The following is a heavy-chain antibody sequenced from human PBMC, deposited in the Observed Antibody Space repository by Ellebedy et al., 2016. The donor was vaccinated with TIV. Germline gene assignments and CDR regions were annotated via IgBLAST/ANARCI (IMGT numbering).Heavy chain of an antibody. D-gene: IGHD1-20*01. V-gene: IGHV1-69*06. CDR1: GGTFSSYA. Sequence: SVKVSXXASGGTFSSYAISWVRQAPGQGLEWMGGIIPIFGTANYAQKFQGRVTITADKSTSTAYMELSSLRSEDTAVYYCARAHNWNPPGYWGQGTLVTVSS. J-gene: IGHJ4*02. CDR3: ARAHNWNPPGY. CDR2: IIPIFGTA.